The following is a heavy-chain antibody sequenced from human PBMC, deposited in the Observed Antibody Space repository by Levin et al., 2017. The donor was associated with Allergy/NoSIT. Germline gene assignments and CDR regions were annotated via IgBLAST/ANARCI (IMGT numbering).Heavy chain of an antibody. V-gene: IGHV5-51*01. D-gene: IGHD6-19*01. J-gene: IGHJ4*02. CDR3: ARRDSGWSLFDH. CDR1: GYNFANHW. Sequence: GGSLRLSCQGSGYNFANHWIGWVRQVPGKGLEWMGLIYPGDSDTKYSPSFQGQVTISADKSISAAYLQWSSLKASDTAIYYCARRDSGWSLFDHWGQGTLVTVSS. CDR2: IYPGDSDT.